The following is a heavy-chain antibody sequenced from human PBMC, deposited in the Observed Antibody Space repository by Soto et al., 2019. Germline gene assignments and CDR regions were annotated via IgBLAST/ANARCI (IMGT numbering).Heavy chain of an antibody. Sequence: QVQLVESGGGVVQPGRSLRHSCAASGFTFSSYGMHWVRQAPGKGLEWVAVISYDGSNKYYADSVKGRFTISRDNSKNTLYLQMNSLRAEDTAVYYCAKSRESYDSSGYYYYYYGMDVWGQGTTVTVSS. D-gene: IGHD3-22*01. J-gene: IGHJ6*02. CDR2: ISYDGSNK. CDR3: AKSRESYDSSGYYYYYYGMDV. CDR1: GFTFSSYG. V-gene: IGHV3-30*18.